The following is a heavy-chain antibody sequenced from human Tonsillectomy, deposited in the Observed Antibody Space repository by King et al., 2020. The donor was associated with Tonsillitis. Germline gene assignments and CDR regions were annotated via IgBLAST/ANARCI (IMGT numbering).Heavy chain of an antibody. J-gene: IGHJ6*02. D-gene: IGHD3-9*01. CDR1: GFTFSSYW. CDR3: ARGTFRYSYNICRMDV. CDR2: IKQDGGEK. V-gene: IGHV3-7*03. Sequence: VQLVESGGGLVQPGGSLRLSCAASGFTFSSYWRSWVRQAPGKGLEWVANIKQDGGEKYNVDSVKGRFTISRENAKNSLYLQMNSLRAEDTAVYYCARGTFRYSYNICRMDVWGQGTTVTVSS.